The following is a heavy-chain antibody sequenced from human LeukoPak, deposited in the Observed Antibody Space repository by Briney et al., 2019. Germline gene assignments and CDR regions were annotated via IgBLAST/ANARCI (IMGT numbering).Heavy chain of an antibody. CDR2: IGGNGGGT. CDR3: AKERATTTSFDY. CDR1: GFTFTTYS. Sequence: GGSLRLSCAASGFTFTTYSMNWVRQAPGTGLEWVSIIGGNGGGTYYADSVKGRFTISRDNSKNTLYLKMNSLRAEDTAVYFCAKERATTTSFDYWGQGTLVTVSS. D-gene: IGHD4-11*01. J-gene: IGHJ4*02. V-gene: IGHV3-23*01.